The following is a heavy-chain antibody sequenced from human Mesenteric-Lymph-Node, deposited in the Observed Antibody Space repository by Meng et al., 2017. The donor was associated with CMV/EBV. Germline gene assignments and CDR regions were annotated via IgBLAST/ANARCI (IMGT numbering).Heavy chain of an antibody. D-gene: IGHD5-12*01. Sequence: ASGYTFTSYAMTWVRQAPGQGLEWMGWINTNTGNPTYAQGFTGRFVFSLDTSVSTAYLQISSLKAEDTAVYYCARVGSGYDLGSSDYWGQGTLVTVSS. CDR3: ARVGSGYDLGSSDY. J-gene: IGHJ4*02. CDR2: INTNTGNP. CDR1: GYTFTSYA. V-gene: IGHV7-4-1*02.